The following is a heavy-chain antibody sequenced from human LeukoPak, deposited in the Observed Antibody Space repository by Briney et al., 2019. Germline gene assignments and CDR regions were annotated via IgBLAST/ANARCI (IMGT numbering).Heavy chain of an antibody. CDR3: ARVEYSGWNLEY. V-gene: IGHV3-7*01. Sequence: GGSLRLSCAASGFTFRSYWMSWVRQAPGKGLEWVANINQGGSVQYYMDSVKGRFTISRDDARNSLYVQMNSLRDEDTAVYYCARVEYSGWNLEYWGQGTLVTVSS. J-gene: IGHJ4*02. D-gene: IGHD5-12*01. CDR1: GFTFRSYW. CDR2: INQGGSVQ.